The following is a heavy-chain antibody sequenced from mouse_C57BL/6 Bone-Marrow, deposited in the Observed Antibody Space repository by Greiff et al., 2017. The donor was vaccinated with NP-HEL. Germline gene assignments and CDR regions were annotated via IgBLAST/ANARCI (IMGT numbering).Heavy chain of an antibody. CDR3: ARSPFYYYGSGFDY. V-gene: IGHV2-2*01. D-gene: IGHD1-1*01. CDR2: IWSGGST. J-gene: IGHJ2*01. Sequence: VKLVESGPGLVQPSQSLSITCTVSGFSLTSYGVHWVRQSPGKGLEWLGVIWSGGSTDYNAAFISRLSISKDNSKSQVFFKMSSLQAEDTAIYYCARSPFYYYGSGFDYWGQGTTLTVSS. CDR1: GFSLTSYG.